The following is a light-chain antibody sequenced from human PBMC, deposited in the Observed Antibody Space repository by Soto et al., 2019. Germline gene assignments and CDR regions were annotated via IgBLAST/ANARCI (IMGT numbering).Light chain of an antibody. V-gene: IGKV1-9*01. Sequence: IQLTQSPSSLSASVGDRVTITCRASQGISSYLDWYQQKPGKATKLLIYAASTLQSGVLSRFSGSGSGTDFTLTISTLQPEDFATYYCQQLNSYPLTVGGGTK. CDR2: AAS. CDR3: QQLNSYPLT. CDR1: QGISSY. J-gene: IGKJ4*01.